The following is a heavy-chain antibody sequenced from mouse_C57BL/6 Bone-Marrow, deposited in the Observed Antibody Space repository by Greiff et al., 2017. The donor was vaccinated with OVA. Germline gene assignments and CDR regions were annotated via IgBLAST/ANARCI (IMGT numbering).Heavy chain of an antibody. CDR3: ARLGYYDYDGYFDY. CDR1: GFNIKNTY. CDR2: IDPANGNT. Sequence: EVQRVESVAELVRPGASVKLSCTASGFNIKNTYMHWVKQRPEQGLEWIGRIDPANGNTKYAPKFQGKATITADTSSNTAYLQLSSLTSEDTAIYYCARLGYYDYDGYFDYWGQGTTLTVSS. V-gene: IGHV14-3*01. D-gene: IGHD2-4*01. J-gene: IGHJ2*01.